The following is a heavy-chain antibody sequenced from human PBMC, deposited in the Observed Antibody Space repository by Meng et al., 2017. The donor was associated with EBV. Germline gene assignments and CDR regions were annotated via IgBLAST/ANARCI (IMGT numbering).Heavy chain of an antibody. Sequence: VRRLGSGGGLGKPGGSLRLSCAASGFTFRNAWMNWVRQAPGKGLEWVGRIRSKTDDGPIDYAAPVKGRFSISRDDSKDTLHLQMNSLKTEDTAMYYCTTDEEGSRFWGQGTLVTVSS. J-gene: IGHJ4*02. D-gene: IGHD3-10*01. CDR2: IRSKTDDGPI. CDR3: TTDEEGSRF. V-gene: IGHV3-15*01. CDR1: GFTFRNAW.